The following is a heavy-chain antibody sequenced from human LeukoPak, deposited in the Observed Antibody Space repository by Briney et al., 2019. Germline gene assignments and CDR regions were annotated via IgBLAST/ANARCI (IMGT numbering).Heavy chain of an antibody. Sequence: QPGGSLRLSCAASGFTFSSYWMSWVRQAPGKGLEWVANIKQDGSEKYYVDSVKGRFTISRDNAKNSLYPQMNSLRAEDTAVYYCARDRDYGSGSYLYRGQGTLVTVSS. D-gene: IGHD3-10*01. J-gene: IGHJ4*02. CDR3: ARDRDYGSGSYLY. CDR1: GFTFSSYW. V-gene: IGHV3-7*01. CDR2: IKQDGSEK.